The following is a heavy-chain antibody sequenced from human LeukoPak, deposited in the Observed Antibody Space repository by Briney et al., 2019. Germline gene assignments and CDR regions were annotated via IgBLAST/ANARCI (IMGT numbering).Heavy chain of an antibody. CDR3: ARANGDYDILTGYPLFDY. D-gene: IGHD3-9*01. Sequence: ASVKVSCKASGYTFTSYYMHWVRQAPGQGLEWMGWINPNSGGTNYAQKFQGRVTMTRDTSISTAYMELSRLRSDDTAVYYCARANGDYDILTGYPLFDYWGQGTLVTVSS. V-gene: IGHV1-2*02. CDR1: GYTFTSYY. J-gene: IGHJ4*02. CDR2: INPNSGGT.